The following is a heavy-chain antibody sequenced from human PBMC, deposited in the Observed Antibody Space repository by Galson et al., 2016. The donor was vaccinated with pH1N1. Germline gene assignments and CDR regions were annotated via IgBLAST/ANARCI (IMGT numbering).Heavy chain of an antibody. CDR3: TRHARFCGGGSCYSVWFDP. CDR2: IYPGDSDT. Sequence: QSGAEVKKPGDSLKISCKVSGYNFTNYWIGWVRQMPGKGLEWMGIIYPGDSDTKYSPSFQGHVTLSADRSITTAYLQWSSLRASDNAIYYCTRHARFCGGGSCYSVWFDPWGQGTLVTVSS. D-gene: IGHD2-15*01. CDR1: GYNFTNYW. J-gene: IGHJ5*02. V-gene: IGHV5-51*01.